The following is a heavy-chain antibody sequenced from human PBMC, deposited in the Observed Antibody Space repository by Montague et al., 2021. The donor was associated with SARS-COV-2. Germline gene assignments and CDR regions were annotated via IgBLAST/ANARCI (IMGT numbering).Heavy chain of an antibody. CDR3: ARTPTRPLSLDS. V-gene: IGHV4-4*07. CDR2: VTTSGTT. J-gene: IGHJ4*02. CDR1: GGSITGFS. D-gene: IGHD6-6*01. Sequence: SETLSPTSAVSGGSITGFSWSWVRQPAGKGLEWIGRVTTSGTTNYRPSLRSRVTTSVDTSKNQFSLNLNSVTAADTAIYYCARTPTRPLSLDSWGQGTLVTVSS.